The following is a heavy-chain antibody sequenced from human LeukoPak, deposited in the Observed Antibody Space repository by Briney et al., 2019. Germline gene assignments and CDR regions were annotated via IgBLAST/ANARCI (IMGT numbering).Heavy chain of an antibody. CDR1: GFTFSSYA. D-gene: IGHD6-6*01. J-gene: IGHJ3*02. Sequence: GGSLRLSCAASGFTFSSYAMHWVRQAPGKGLEWVAVISYDGSNKYYADSVKGRFTISRDNSKNTLYLQMNSLRAEDTAVYYCAKGDIAALYAFDIWGQGTMVTVSS. CDR3: AKGDIAALYAFDI. CDR2: ISYDGSNK. V-gene: IGHV3-30*04.